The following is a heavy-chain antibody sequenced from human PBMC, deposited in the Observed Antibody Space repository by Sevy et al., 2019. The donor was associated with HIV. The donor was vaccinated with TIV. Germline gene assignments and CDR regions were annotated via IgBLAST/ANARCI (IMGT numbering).Heavy chain of an antibody. CDR1: GGSISSYY. Sequence: SETLSLTCTVSGGSISSYYWSWIRQPPGKGLEWIGYIYYSGSTNYNPSLKSRVTISVDTSKNQFSLKLSSVTAADTAVYYCARVAPFTYYYGSGSSMFDYWGQGTLVTVSS. J-gene: IGHJ4*02. D-gene: IGHD3-10*01. CDR2: IYYSGST. CDR3: ARVAPFTYYYGSGSSMFDY. V-gene: IGHV4-59*01.